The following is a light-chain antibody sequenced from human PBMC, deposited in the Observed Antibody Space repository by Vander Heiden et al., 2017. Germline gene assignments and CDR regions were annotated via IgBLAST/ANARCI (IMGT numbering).Light chain of an antibody. CDR2: WAS. Sequence: DIVVNQSPDFLAVSLGGRATINFKSSQSVLSSSNNKNYLAWYQQIPGQPPKLLINWASTRESGVPDRFSGSGSGTDFTLTISSLQAEDVAVYYCQQSYTAPLTFGGGTKVEIK. CDR3: QQSYTAPLT. V-gene: IGKV4-1*01. CDR1: QSVLSSSNNKNY. J-gene: IGKJ4*01.